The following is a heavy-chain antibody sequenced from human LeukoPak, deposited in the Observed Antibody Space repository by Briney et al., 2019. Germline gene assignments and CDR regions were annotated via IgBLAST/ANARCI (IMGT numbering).Heavy chain of an antibody. CDR3: ARGVQLEPCYYYYGMDV. J-gene: IGHJ6*04. CDR1: GGTFSSYA. D-gene: IGHD1-1*01. Sequence: SVKVSCKASGGTFSSYAISWVRQAPGQGLEWMGGIIPIFGTANYAQKFQGRVTITADKSTSTAYMELSSLRSEDTAVYYCARGVQLEPCYYYYGMDVWGKGTTVTVSS. CDR2: IIPIFGTA. V-gene: IGHV1-69*06.